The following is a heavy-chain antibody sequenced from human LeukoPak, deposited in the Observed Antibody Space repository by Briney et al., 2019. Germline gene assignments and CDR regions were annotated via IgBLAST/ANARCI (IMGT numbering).Heavy chain of an antibody. J-gene: IGHJ4*02. D-gene: IGHD1-26*01. CDR2: IYHSGST. CDR1: GYSISSGYY. CDR3: ARDWDKLTFDY. Sequence: SETLSLTCTVSGYSISSGYYWGWIRQPPGKGLEWIGSIYHSGSTYYNPSLKSRVTISVDTSKNQFSLKLSSVTAADTAVYYCARDWDKLTFDYWGQGTLVTVSS. V-gene: IGHV4-38-2*02.